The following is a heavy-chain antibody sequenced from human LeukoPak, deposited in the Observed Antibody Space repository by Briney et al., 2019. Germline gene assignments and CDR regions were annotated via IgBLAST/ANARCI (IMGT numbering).Heavy chain of an antibody. CDR1: GFTFSSYW. J-gene: IGHJ4*02. CDR3: AREFSNDY. D-gene: IGHD6-13*01. Sequence: GGSLRLSCAASGFTFSSYWMPWVRQAPGKGLVWVSHINIDGSISRYADSVKGRFTISRDNAKNSLYLQMNSLRAEDTAVYYCAREFSNDYWGQGTLVTVSS. V-gene: IGHV3-74*01. CDR2: INIDGSIS.